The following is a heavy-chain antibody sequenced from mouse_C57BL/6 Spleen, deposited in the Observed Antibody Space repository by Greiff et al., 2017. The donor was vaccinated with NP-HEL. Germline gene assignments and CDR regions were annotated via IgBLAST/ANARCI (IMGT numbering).Heavy chain of an antibody. CDR3: ARRWYYDRYAMDY. D-gene: IGHD2-4*01. Sequence: QVQLQQPGAELVKPGASVKLSCKASGYTFTSYWLQWVKQRPGQGLAWIGEIDPSDSYTNYTQKFTGKATLTVDTSSSTAYMQLSSLTSEYSAVYYCARRWYYDRYAMDYWGQGTSVTVSS. CDR1: GYTFTSYW. J-gene: IGHJ4*01. V-gene: IGHV1-50*01. CDR2: IDPSDSYT.